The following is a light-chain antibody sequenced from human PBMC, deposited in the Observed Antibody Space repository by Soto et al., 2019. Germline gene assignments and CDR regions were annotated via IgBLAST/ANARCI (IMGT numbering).Light chain of an antibody. CDR3: QQRSNWPLT. CDR1: QSVSTY. V-gene: IGKV3-11*01. CDR2: DAS. Sequence: EVVLTQSPATLSLSPGEGATISCRASQSVSTYLAWYQQKPGQAPRLLIYDASKRATGIPARFSGSGSGTEFTLTISNLEPEDFVVYYCQQRSNWPLTFGGGTKVEIK. J-gene: IGKJ4*01.